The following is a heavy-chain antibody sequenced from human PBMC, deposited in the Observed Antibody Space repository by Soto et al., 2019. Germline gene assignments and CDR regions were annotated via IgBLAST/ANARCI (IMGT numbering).Heavy chain of an antibody. V-gene: IGHV1-8*01. CDR3: GRVKYQDLPFYFGMDV. CDR2: LNPNSGNT. CDR1: GYTFDKYD. D-gene: IGHD2-21*01. J-gene: IGHJ6*02. Sequence: QVQLVQSATEVKKPGASVKVSCKASGYTFDKYDINWVRQAAGQGLEWMGWLNPNSGNTGYAQEFQGRVTLTRTTSTRTAYMEVSGLRSEDTAVYYCGRVKYQDLPFYFGMDVWGQGTTVIVSS.